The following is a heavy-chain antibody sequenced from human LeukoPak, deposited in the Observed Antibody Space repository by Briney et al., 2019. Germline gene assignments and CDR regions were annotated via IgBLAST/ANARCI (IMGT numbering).Heavy chain of an antibody. CDR1: GYTFTSYD. CDR3: ARADSWGEFYYYYYYMDV. V-gene: IGHV1-8*01. CDR2: MNPNSGNT. D-gene: IGHD3-16*01. J-gene: IGHJ6*03. Sequence: ASVKVSCKASGYTFTSYDINCVREATGQGLEWMGWMNPNSGNTGYAQKFQGRVTMTRNTSRSTAYMELSSLRSEDTAVYYCARADSWGEFYYYYYYMDVWGKGTTVTVSS.